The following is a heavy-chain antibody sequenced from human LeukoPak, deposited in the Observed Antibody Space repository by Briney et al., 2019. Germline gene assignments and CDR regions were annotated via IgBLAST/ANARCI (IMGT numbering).Heavy chain of an antibody. CDR1: GYIFTGYY. Sequence: PGASVQFSCKAAGYIFTGYYMHWVRQPPGQGLEWMGWINPNSGVTNSAQKFQGRVTMTRDTSISTAYMELSRLTSDYTAVYYCARHPYSGSYHFDYWGQGTLVTVCS. CDR3: ARHPYSGSYHFDY. J-gene: IGHJ4*02. D-gene: IGHD1-26*01. V-gene: IGHV1-2*02. CDR2: INPNSGVT.